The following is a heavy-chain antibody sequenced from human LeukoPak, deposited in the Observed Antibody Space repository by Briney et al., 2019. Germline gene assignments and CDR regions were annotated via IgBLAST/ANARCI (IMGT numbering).Heavy chain of an antibody. CDR2: IAPSGGSR. CDR3: AIRGISGTKYFQH. V-gene: IGHV3-23*01. D-gene: IGHD1-20*01. J-gene: IGHJ1*01. CDR1: GFTFSSSA. Sequence: GGSLRLSCAVSGFTFSSSAMSWVRQVPGKGLEWVSAIAPSGGSREYADSVKGRLTISRDNSKNTLFLQMDGLRDEDTALYYCAIRGISGTKYFQHWGQGTLVTVSS.